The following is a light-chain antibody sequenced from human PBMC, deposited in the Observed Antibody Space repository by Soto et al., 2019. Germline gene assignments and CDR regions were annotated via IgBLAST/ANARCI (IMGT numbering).Light chain of an antibody. CDR3: QSYDSSLSGSYV. CDR1: SSNIGSNY. CDR2: RNN. V-gene: IGLV1-47*01. J-gene: IGLJ1*01. Sequence: QSALTQPPSASGTPGQRVTISCSGSSSNIGSNYVYWYQQLPGTAPKLLIYRNNQRPSGVPDRFSGSKSGTSASLAISGLRSEDEADYYCQSYDSSLSGSYVFGTGTKVTVL.